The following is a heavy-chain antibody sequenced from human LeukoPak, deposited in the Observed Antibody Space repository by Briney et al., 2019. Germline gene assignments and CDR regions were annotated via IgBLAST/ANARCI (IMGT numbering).Heavy chain of an antibody. J-gene: IGHJ4*02. CDR1: GFTFSTYA. D-gene: IGHD6-13*01. CDR3: ASYDPAAGGFDY. Sequence: GGSLRLSCAASGFTFSTYAMSWVRQAPGKGLEWVSVVSGTGGRTYYADSVKGRFTISRDNSKSTLYLQMNSLRAEDTAVYYCASYDPAAGGFDYWGQGTLVTVSS. V-gene: IGHV3-23*01. CDR2: VSGTGGRT.